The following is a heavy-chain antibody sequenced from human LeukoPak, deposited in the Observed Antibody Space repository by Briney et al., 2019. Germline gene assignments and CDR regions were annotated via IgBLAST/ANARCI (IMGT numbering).Heavy chain of an antibody. CDR1: GGSISSSSYY. D-gene: IGHD7-27*01. CDR3: ARAVKSNWGTAFDI. V-gene: IGHV4-39*07. J-gene: IGHJ3*02. Sequence: PSETLSLTCTVSGGSISSSSYYWGWIRQPPGKGLEWIGSIYYSGSTNYNPSLKSRVTISVDTSKNQFSLKLSSVTAADTAVYYCARAVKSNWGTAFDIWGQGTMVTVSS. CDR2: IYYSGST.